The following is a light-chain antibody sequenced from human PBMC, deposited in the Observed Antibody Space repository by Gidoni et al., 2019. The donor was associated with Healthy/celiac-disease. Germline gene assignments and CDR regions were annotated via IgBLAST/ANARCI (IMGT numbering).Light chain of an antibody. J-gene: IGLJ1*01. Sequence: QSARTQPASVSGSHGQSITISFTVTSRDVGGHNYVSWHQQHPGKAPKLMIYEVSNRPSGVSNRFSGSKSGNTASLTISGLQAEDDADYYCSSYTSSSTLDVFGTGTKVTVL. CDR3: SSYTSSSTLDV. CDR1: SRDVGGHNY. V-gene: IGLV2-14*01. CDR2: EVS.